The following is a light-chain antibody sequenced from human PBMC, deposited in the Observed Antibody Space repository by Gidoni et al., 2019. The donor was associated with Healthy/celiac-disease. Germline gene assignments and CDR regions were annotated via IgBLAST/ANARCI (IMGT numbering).Light chain of an antibody. J-gene: IGKJ1*01. Sequence: DIQMTQSPSSLSASVGVRVTITCQASQDISNYLNWYQQKPGKAPKLLTYDASNLETGVPSRFSGSGSGTDFTFTISSLQPEDIATYYCQQYDNLPWTFGQGTKVEIK. V-gene: IGKV1-33*01. CDR2: DAS. CDR3: QQYDNLPWT. CDR1: QDISNY.